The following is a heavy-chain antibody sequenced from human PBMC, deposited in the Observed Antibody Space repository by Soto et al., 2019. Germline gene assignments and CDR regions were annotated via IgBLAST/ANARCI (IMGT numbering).Heavy chain of an antibody. Sequence: SETLSLTCTVSGGSISSGGYFWSWVRQHPGKGLEWIGNIYYSGRTYYNPSLKSRVTISVDTSKNQFSLKLGSVTAADTAVYYCARFAKEENPKVGSWYYFDYWGQGTRVTVSS. J-gene: IGHJ4*02. D-gene: IGHD6-13*01. CDR2: IYYSGRT. V-gene: IGHV4-31*03. CDR3: ARFAKEENPKVGSWYYFDY. CDR1: GGSISSGGYF.